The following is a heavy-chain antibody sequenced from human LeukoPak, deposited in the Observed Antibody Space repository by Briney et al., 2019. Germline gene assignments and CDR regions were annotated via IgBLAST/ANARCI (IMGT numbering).Heavy chain of an antibody. Sequence: GGSLRLSCAASGFTFSNYWMSWVRQAPGKGLEWVANIKQDGSEKYYVDSVKGRFTISRDNAKRSLYLQMSSLRVEDTAVYYCAREDTAMASYWGQGTLVTVSS. D-gene: IGHD5-18*01. CDR1: GFTFSNYW. CDR2: IKQDGSEK. J-gene: IGHJ4*02. CDR3: AREDTAMASY. V-gene: IGHV3-7*01.